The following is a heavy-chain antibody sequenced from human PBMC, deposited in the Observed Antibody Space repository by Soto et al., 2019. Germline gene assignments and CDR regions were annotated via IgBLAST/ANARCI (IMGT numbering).Heavy chain of an antibody. D-gene: IGHD3-3*01. V-gene: IGHV1-2*04. Sequence: ASVKVSCKASGYTFTGYYMHWVRQAPGQGLEWMGWINPNSGGTNYAQKFQGWVTMTRDTSISTAYMELSRLRSDDTAVYYCARDNTILDDAFDIWGQGTMVTVSS. J-gene: IGHJ3*02. CDR1: GYTFTGYY. CDR3: ARDNTILDDAFDI. CDR2: INPNSGGT.